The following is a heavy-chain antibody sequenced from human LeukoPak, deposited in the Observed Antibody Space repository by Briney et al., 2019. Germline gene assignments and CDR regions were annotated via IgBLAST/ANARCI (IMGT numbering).Heavy chain of an antibody. D-gene: IGHD3-10*01. CDR2: ISGSGGRMYYADSGGIT. CDR3: ARANYGLDRYYFDY. Sequence: GGSLRLSCAASGFTFSSDAMSWVRQAPGKGLEWVSVISGSGGRMYYADSGGITHYADSVKGRFTISRDNSKNTLYLQMNSLRAEDTAVYYCARANYGLDRYYFDYWGQGTLVTVSS. CDR1: GFTFSSDA. V-gene: IGHV3-23*01. J-gene: IGHJ4*02.